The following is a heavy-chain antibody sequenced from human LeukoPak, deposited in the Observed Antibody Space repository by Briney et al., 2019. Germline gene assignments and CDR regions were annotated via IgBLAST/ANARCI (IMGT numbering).Heavy chain of an antibody. J-gene: IGHJ4*02. CDR3: AKPVDSSGYYYFDY. CDR1: GFTFSSYA. CDR2: ISGSGGST. V-gene: IGHV3-23*01. D-gene: IGHD3-22*01. Sequence: HPGGFLRLSCAASGFTFSSYAMSWVRQAPGKGLEWVSAISGSGGSTYYADSVKGRFTISRDNSKNTLYPQMNSLRAEDTAVYYCAKPVDSSGYYYFDYWGQGTLVTVSS.